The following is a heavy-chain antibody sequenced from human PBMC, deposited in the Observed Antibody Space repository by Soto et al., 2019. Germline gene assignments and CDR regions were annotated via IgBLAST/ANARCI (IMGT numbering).Heavy chain of an antibody. V-gene: IGHV1-69*13. D-gene: IGHD2-15*01. CDR2: IIPIFGTA. CDR1: GGTFSSYA. Sequence: SVKVSCKASGGTFSSYAISWVRQAPGQGLEWMGGIIPIFGTANYAQKFQGRVTITADESTSTAYMELSSLRSEDTAVYYCARGRYCSGGSCYLAHHDYWGQGTLVTVS. J-gene: IGHJ4*02. CDR3: ARGRYCSGGSCYLAHHDY.